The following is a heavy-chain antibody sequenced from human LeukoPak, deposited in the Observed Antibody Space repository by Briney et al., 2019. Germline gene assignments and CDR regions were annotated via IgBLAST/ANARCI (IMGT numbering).Heavy chain of an antibody. CDR1: RYTFTTYG. V-gene: IGHV1-18*01. J-gene: IGHJ3*01. CDR2: VSVNNGNT. Sequence: ASVKVSCKPSRYTFTTYGISWVRQAPGQGLEWMGWVSVNNGNTNYAQKLQGRVTMTTDTSTNTAYMELRSLRSDDTAVYYCARDFDVWGQGTMVTVSS. CDR3: ARDFDV.